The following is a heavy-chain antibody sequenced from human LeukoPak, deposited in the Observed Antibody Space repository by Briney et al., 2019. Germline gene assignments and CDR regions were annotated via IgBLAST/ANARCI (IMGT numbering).Heavy chain of an antibody. CDR1: GFTFSNYW. D-gene: IGHD3-10*01. Sequence: GGSLRLSCAASGFTFSNYWIHWVRQAPGKGLVWVSRINSDGSSTSYADSVKGRFTISRDNAKNTLYLQMNSLRAEDTAVYYCAREYRGEYYFAYWGQGTLVTVSS. CDR3: AREYRGEYYFAY. V-gene: IGHV3-74*01. J-gene: IGHJ4*02. CDR2: INSDGSST.